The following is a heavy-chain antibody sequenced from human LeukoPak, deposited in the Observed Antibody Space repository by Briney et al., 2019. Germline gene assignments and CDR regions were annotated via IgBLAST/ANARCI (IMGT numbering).Heavy chain of an antibody. V-gene: IGHV4-38-2*02. D-gene: IGHD6-13*01. Sequence: PSETLSLTCTVSGYSISSGYYWGWIRQPPGKGLEWIGSIYHSGSTYYNPSLKSRVTISVDTSKNQFSLKLSSVTAADTAVYYCARAYDAAAGTDYWGQGTLVTVSS. CDR2: IYHSGST. CDR1: GYSISSGYY. CDR3: ARAYDAAAGTDY. J-gene: IGHJ4*02.